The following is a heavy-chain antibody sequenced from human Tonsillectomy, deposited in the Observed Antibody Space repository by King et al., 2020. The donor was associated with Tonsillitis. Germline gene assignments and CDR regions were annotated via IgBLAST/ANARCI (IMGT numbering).Heavy chain of an antibody. CDR2: INSDGSST. CDR1: RFIFSNFW. J-gene: IGHJ4*02. Sequence: VQLVESGGGLVQPGGSLRLSCVASRFIFSNFWMHWVRQDPGKGLVWVSRINSDGSSTDYAGSVKGRFTTSRDNAKDTLYLEMKSLRAEDTAVYYCARGAEHDIMFTYFDFWGPGSLVTVSS. CDR3: ARGAEHDIMFTYFDF. V-gene: IGHV3-74*01. D-gene: IGHD1-14*01.